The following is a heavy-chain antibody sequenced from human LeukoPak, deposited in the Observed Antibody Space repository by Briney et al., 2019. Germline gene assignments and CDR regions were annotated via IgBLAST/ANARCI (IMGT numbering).Heavy chain of an antibody. Sequence: PSETLSLTCTVSDGSISSSSYYWGWIRQPPGKGLEWIGSIYYSGSTYYNPSLKSRVTISVDTSKNQFSLKLSSVTAADTAVYYCARQIRLYDILTGYYFDYWGQGTLVTVSS. D-gene: IGHD3-9*01. CDR2: IYYSGST. J-gene: IGHJ4*02. V-gene: IGHV4-39*01. CDR3: ARQIRLYDILTGYYFDY. CDR1: DGSISSSSYY.